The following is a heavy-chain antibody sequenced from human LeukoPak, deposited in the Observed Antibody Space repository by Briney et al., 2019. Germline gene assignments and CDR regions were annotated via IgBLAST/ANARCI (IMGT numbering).Heavy chain of an antibody. CDR2: ISSSSSYI. Sequence: TGGSLRLSCAASGFTFSSYSMNWVRQAPGKGLEWVSSISSSSSYIYYADSVKGRFTISRDNAKNSLYLQMNSLRAEDTAVYYCARKYYYGSGSPSFDYWGQGTLVTVSS. CDR3: ARKYYYGSGSPSFDY. CDR1: GFTFSSYS. V-gene: IGHV3-21*01. D-gene: IGHD3-10*01. J-gene: IGHJ4*02.